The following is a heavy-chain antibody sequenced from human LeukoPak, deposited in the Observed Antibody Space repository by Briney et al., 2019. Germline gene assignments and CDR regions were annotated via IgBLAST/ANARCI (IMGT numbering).Heavy chain of an antibody. D-gene: IGHD3-10*01. V-gene: IGHV3-21*01. J-gene: IGHJ4*02. CDR3: ASQSRGALDY. CDR2: ISSSSSYI. CDR1: GFTFSSYS. Sequence: PGGSLRLSCAASGFTFSSYSMNWVRQAPGKGLEWVSSISSSSSYIYYADSVKGRFTISRDNAKNSLYLQMNSLRVEDTAVYYCASQSRGALDYWGQGTLVTVSS.